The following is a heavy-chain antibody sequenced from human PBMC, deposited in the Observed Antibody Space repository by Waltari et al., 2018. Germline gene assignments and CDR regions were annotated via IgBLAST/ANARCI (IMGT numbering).Heavy chain of an antibody. CDR1: GYSFTNYW. CDR2: FYHGASET. J-gene: IGHJ4*02. V-gene: IGHV5-51*01. Sequence: EVQLVQSGAEVKKPGESLKISCTASGYSFTNYWIGWVRQVPGRGLEWVGFFYHGASETTYSPSFQGHVTITADRSITTAFLQWNSLRASDTAIYYCARLGTPHPSHPDFHDWGQGTLVTVSS. CDR3: ARLGTPHPSHPDFHD.